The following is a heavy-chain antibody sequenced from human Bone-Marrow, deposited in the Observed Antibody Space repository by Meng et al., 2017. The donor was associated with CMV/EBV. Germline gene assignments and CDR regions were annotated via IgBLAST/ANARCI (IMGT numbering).Heavy chain of an antibody. V-gene: IGHV3-15*01. CDR1: GFTVSTNY. Sequence: GESLKISCAASGFTVSTNYMSWVRQAPGKGLEWVGRIKSKTDGGTTDYAAPVKGRFTISRDDSKNTLYLQMNSLKTEDTAVYYCTTAWGYGMDVWGQGTTVTVSS. J-gene: IGHJ6*02. D-gene: IGHD3-16*01. CDR2: IKSKTDGGTT. CDR3: TTAWGYGMDV.